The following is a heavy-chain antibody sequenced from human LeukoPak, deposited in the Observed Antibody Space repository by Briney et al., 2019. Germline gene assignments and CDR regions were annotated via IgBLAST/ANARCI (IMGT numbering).Heavy chain of an antibody. J-gene: IGHJ6*04. CDR2: IISSGSTI. D-gene: IGHD3-10*02. CDR3: AELGITMIGGV. CDR1: GITFINYS. Sequence: GGSLRLSCAASGITFINYSMTWVRQAPGKGLEWVSYIISSGSTIYYADSVKGRFTISRDNAKNSLYLQMNSLRAEDTAVYYCAELGITMIGGVWGKGTTVTISS. V-gene: IGHV3-48*04.